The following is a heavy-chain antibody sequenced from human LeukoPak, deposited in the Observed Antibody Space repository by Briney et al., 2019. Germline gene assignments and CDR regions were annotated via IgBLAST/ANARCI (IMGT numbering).Heavy chain of an antibody. CDR3: ARRAAAGRCFGY. V-gene: IGHV3-11*01. CDR2: ISSGGSTI. J-gene: IGHJ4*02. D-gene: IGHD6-13*01. Sequence: GGSLRLSCAVSGFTFSDYYMSWIRQAPGKGLEWVSYISSGGSTISHADSVKGRFTISRDNAENSLYLQMNSLRAEGTAVYYCARRAAAGRCFGYWGQGTLVTVSS. CDR1: GFTFSDYY.